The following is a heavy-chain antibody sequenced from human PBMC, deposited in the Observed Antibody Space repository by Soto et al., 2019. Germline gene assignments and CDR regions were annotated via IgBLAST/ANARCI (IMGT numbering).Heavy chain of an antibody. CDR3: ARDFAYFDS. J-gene: IGHJ4*02. V-gene: IGHV4-61*01. D-gene: IGHD3-3*01. CDR1: GGSFTSGSYS. CDR2: VYHTGRT. Sequence: QVQLQESGPGLVKPAETLSLTCTVSGGSFTSGSYSWSWIRQPPGKGLEWIGYVYHTGRTSYNSSLKRRVSISMDTSKNQFSLNLDSVTAADTAVYFCARDFAYFDSWGQGTLVTVSA.